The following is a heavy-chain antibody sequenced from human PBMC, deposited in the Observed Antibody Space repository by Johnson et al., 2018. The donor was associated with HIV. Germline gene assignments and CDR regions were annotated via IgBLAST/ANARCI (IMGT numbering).Heavy chain of an antibody. CDR3: AKDGAMAFDI. CDR2: ISYDGSNK. J-gene: IGHJ3*02. CDR1: GFTFSSYG. V-gene: IGHV3-30*18. Sequence: QVTLVESGGGVVQPGRSLRLSCAASGFTFSSYGMHWVRQAPGKGLEWVAVISYDGSNKYYVDSVKGRFTISRDKSKNTLYLQMNSLRAEDTAVYYCAKDGAMAFDIWGQGTLVTVSS. D-gene: IGHD2-2*01.